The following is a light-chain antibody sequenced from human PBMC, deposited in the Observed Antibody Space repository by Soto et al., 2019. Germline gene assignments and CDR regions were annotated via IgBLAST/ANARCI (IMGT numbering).Light chain of an antibody. V-gene: IGLV1-47*01. Sequence: QSVLTQPPSASGTPGQRVTISCSGSSSNIESNFVYWYQQFPRTAPRFLIYRNHQRPSGFPDRFSGSKSGTSASLAISALRSEDEADYYCTVWDDSLRGRLFGGGTKLTVL. J-gene: IGLJ2*01. CDR2: RNH. CDR1: SSNIESNF. CDR3: TVWDDSLRGRL.